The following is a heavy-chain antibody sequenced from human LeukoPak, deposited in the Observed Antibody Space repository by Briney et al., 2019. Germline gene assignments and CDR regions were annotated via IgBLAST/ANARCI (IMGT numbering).Heavy chain of an antibody. CDR2: IYTSEST. J-gene: IGHJ3*02. Sequence: SETLSLTCTVSGGSISSYYWSWIRQPAGKGLEWIGCIYTSESTNYNPSLKSRVTMSIDTSKNQFSLKLSSVTAADTAVYYCAGVPHDYGDYEAFDIWGRGTMVTVSS. CDR3: AGVPHDYGDYEAFDI. CDR1: GGSISSYY. V-gene: IGHV4-4*07. D-gene: IGHD4-17*01.